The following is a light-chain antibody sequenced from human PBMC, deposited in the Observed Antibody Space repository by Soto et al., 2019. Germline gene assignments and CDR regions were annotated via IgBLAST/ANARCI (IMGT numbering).Light chain of an antibody. V-gene: IGLV1-47*01. CDR1: NSNIGAGYD. J-gene: IGLJ3*02. Sequence: QSVLTQPPSVSGAPGQRVTISCTGSNSNIGAGYDVHWYQQLPGTAPKLLIYRNNQRPSGVPDRFSGSKSGTSASLAISGLRSEDEADYYCAAWDDSLSGWVFGGGTKVTVL. CDR2: RNN. CDR3: AAWDDSLSGWV.